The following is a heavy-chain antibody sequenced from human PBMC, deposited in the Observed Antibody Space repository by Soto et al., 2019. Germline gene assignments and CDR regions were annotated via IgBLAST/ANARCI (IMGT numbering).Heavy chain of an antibody. CDR1: GGSISSYY. CDR3: ARHKFIAVAGTDGYYFDY. J-gene: IGHJ4*02. V-gene: IGHV4-59*08. D-gene: IGHD6-19*01. Sequence: SETLSLTCTVSGGSISSYYWSWIRQPPGKGLEWIGYIYYSGSTNYNPSLKSRVTISVDTSKNQFSLKLSSVTAADTAVYYCARHKFIAVAGTDGYYFDYWGQGTLVTVSS. CDR2: IYYSGST.